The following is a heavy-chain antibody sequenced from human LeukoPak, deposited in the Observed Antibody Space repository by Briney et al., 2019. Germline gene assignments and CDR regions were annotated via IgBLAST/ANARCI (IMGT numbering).Heavy chain of an antibody. V-gene: IGHV3-21*04. J-gene: IGHJ4*02. CDR3: AKARYSSSWSYYFDY. CDR2: ISSSSSYI. CDR1: GFTFSSYS. D-gene: IGHD6-13*01. Sequence: GGSLRLSCAASGFTFSSYSMNWVRQAPGKGLEWVSSISSSSSYIYYADSVKGRFTISRDNAKNSLYLQMNSLRAEDTALYYCAKARYSSSWSYYFDYWGQGTLVTVSS.